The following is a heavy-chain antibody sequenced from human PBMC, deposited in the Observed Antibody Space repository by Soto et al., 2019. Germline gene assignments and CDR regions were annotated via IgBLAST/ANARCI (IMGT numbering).Heavy chain of an antibody. CDR3: ARDGPHRWVDY. V-gene: IGHV1-46*01. Sequence: ASVKVSCKASGYTFSDYGMHWVRQAPGQGLEWMGMINPSGGSTTYAQKFQGRVTMTRDTSTSTFYMDLSLTSEDTAVYYCARDGPHRWVDYWGQGTLVTVSS. CDR2: INPSGGST. CDR1: GYTFSDYG. J-gene: IGHJ4*02.